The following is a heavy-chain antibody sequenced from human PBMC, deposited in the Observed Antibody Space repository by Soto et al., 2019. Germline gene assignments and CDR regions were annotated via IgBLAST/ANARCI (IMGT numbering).Heavy chain of an antibody. CDR3: ARAIGGSSPKGYFDL. V-gene: IGHV3-20*01. J-gene: IGHJ2*01. CDR2: INWNGGST. Sequence: GGSLRLSCAASGFTFDDYGMSWVRQAPGKGLEWVSGINWNGGSTGYADSVKGRFTISRDNAKNSLYLQMNSLRAEDTALYHCARAIGGSSPKGYFDLWGRGTLVTVSS. CDR1: GFTFDDYG. D-gene: IGHD6-6*01.